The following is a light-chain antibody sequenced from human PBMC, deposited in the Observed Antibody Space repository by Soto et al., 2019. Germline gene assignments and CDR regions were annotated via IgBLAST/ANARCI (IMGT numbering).Light chain of an antibody. J-gene: IGKJ2*01. CDR1: QTISSN. CDR3: QQYHNWPPQYT. Sequence: EIVMTQSPATLSVSPGERATLSCRASQTISSNLAWYQQKPGQAPRRLIHGASTRATGVPARFSGSGSGTEFTLTISSLQSEDLAVYYCQQYHNWPPQYTFGQGTKLQI. V-gene: IGKV3-15*01. CDR2: GAS.